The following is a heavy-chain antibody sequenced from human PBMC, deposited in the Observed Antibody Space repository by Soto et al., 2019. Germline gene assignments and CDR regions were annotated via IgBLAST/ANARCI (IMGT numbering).Heavy chain of an antibody. V-gene: IGHV6-1*01. J-gene: IGHJ6*02. D-gene: IGHD6-19*01. CDR2: TYYRSKWYN. Sequence: PSQTLSLTCAISGDSVSSNSAAWNWIRQSPSRGLEWLGRTYYRSKWYNDYAVSVKSRITINPETSKNQFSLQLNSVTPEDMAVYYCAREQWLVHAYYYYYGMDVWGQGTTVTVSS. CDR3: AREQWLVHAYYYYYGMDV. CDR1: GDSVSSNSAA.